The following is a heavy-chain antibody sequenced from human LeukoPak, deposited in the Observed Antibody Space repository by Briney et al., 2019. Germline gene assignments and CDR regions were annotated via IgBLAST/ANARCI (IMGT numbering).Heavy chain of an antibody. J-gene: IGHJ4*02. D-gene: IGHD6-6*01. Sequence: PSETMSLTCTVSSGSISNYYWSWIRQPPGKGLEWVGYIYYGGSTDYNPSLKSRVTRSVDTSKNQFSLKLAAVTAADTAVHSFASSSSCEVLFDYCGQRDPVTVSS. CDR1: SGSISNYY. CDR2: IYYGGST. V-gene: IGHV4-59*01. CDR3: ASSSSCEVLFDY.